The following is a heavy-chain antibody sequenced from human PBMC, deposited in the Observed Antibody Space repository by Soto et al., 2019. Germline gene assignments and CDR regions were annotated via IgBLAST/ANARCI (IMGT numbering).Heavy chain of an antibody. CDR3: AGALAYYDYVWGSYRYSYYFDY. Sequence: PSETLSLTCTVSGGSISSYYWSWIRQPAGKGLEWIGRIYTSGSTNYNPSLKSRVTMSVDTSKNQFSLKLSSVTAADTAVYYCAGALAYYDYVWGSYRYSYYFDYWGQGTLVTVSS. D-gene: IGHD3-16*02. CDR1: GGSISSYY. J-gene: IGHJ4*02. V-gene: IGHV4-4*07. CDR2: IYTSGST.